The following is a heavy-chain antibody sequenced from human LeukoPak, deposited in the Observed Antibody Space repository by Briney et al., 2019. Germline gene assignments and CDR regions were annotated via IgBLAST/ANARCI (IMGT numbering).Heavy chain of an antibody. CDR3: ASAGSGWYDY. J-gene: IGHJ4*02. CDR1: GFTFGSQA. V-gene: IGHV3-23*01. CDR2: IGGSGSIT. Sequence: PGGSLRLSCAASGFTFGSQAISCVRQAPGKGLEWVSVIGGSGSITYYRDSVKGRFSISRDNSKNTMYLQMNSLRAEDTAVYYCASAGSGWYDYWGQGTLVTVSS. D-gene: IGHD6-19*01.